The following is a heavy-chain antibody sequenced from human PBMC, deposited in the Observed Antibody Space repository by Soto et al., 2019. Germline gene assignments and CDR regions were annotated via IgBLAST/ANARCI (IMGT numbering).Heavy chain of an antibody. Sequence: QVQLVQSGAEVKKLGASVKVSCKTSGYTFTSYHISWVRQAPGQGLERMGWISAYNTNTNYAQKFQGRVTMTTDTVTSTADMELRSLRSDDTAVYYCARDTPPTDYWGQGTLVTVSS. CDR1: GYTFTSYH. V-gene: IGHV1-18*01. CDR3: ARDTPPTDY. CDR2: ISAYNTNT. J-gene: IGHJ4*02.